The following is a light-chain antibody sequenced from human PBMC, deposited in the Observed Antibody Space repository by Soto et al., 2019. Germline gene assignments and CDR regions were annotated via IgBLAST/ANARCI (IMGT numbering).Light chain of an antibody. Sequence: EIVFTQSPATLSLSPVEGATLSCRASQSVSSYLAWYQQKPGQAPRLLIYDASNRATGIPARFSGSGSGTDFTLTISSLEPEDFAVYYCQQRSNWPPGFGQGTRLEIK. J-gene: IGKJ5*01. CDR2: DAS. CDR1: QSVSSY. CDR3: QQRSNWPPG. V-gene: IGKV3-11*01.